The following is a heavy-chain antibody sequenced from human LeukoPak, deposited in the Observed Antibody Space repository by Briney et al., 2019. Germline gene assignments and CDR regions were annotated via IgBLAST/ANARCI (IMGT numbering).Heavy chain of an antibody. CDR3: ASEYKYDSSGANAFDI. CDR2: INPNSGGT. Sequence: ASVKVSCKASGYTFTGYYMHWVRQAPGQGLEWMGWINPNSGGTNYAQKFQGRVTMTRDTSIRTAYMELSRLRSDDTAVYYCASEYKYDSSGANAFDIWGQGTMVTVSS. CDR1: GYTFTGYY. J-gene: IGHJ3*02. V-gene: IGHV1-2*02. D-gene: IGHD3-22*01.